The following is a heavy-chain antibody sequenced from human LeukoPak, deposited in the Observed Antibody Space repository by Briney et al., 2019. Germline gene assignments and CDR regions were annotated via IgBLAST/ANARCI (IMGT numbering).Heavy chain of an antibody. CDR1: GFTFSSYA. CDR3: AKVRGGDWYNFDY. J-gene: IGHJ4*02. V-gene: IGHV3-23*01. Sequence: GGSLRLSCAASGFTFSSYAMSWVRQAPGKGLEWVSGINADDGRTYYADSVKGRFTISRDNSKNTLYLQMNSLRAEDTAIFYCAKVRGGDWYNFDYWGQGTLVIVSS. CDR2: INADDGRT. D-gene: IGHD2-21*02.